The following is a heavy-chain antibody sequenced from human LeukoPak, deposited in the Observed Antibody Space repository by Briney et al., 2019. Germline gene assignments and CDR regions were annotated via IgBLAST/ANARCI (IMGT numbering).Heavy chain of an antibody. CDR3: AKARLRNDAFDI. CDR2: ISSSSSHT. CDR1: RFAFSDYY. V-gene: IGHV3-11*03. J-gene: IGHJ3*02. D-gene: IGHD4-17*01. Sequence: GGSLRLSCAASRFAFSDYYMNWIRQAPGKGLEWVSYISSSSSHTNYADSVKGRFTISRDNAKNSLYLQMNSLRAEDTAVYYCAKARLRNDAFDIWGQGTRVAVSS.